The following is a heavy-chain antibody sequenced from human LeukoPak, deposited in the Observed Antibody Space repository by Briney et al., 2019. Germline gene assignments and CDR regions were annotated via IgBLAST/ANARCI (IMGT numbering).Heavy chain of an antibody. Sequence: ASVKVSCKASGYTFTTSDINWVRQATGQGLQWMGWMNPNSGNTVYAQEFQGRVTMTRNTPINTAYMELSSLRYEDTGVYYCARFTPRLTREKFDYWGQGTLVTVSS. D-gene: IGHD2-2*01. CDR3: ARFTPRLTREKFDY. V-gene: IGHV1-8*01. CDR2: MNPNSGNT. CDR1: GYTFTTSD. J-gene: IGHJ4*02.